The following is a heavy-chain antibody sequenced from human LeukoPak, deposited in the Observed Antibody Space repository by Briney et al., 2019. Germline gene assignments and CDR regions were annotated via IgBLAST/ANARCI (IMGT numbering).Heavy chain of an antibody. CDR1: GFTFSTYA. CDR2: ISGGSGLK. CDR3: ANLGNWNDVRDY. J-gene: IGHJ4*02. Sequence: PGGSLRLSCVASGFTFSTYAMTWLRQAPGKGLEWVSAISGGSGLKYYGDSVKGRFTVSGDNSKNTQYLQMNDLRTEDTAVYYCANLGNWNDVRDYWGQGTLVAVSS. V-gene: IGHV3-23*01. D-gene: IGHD1-1*01.